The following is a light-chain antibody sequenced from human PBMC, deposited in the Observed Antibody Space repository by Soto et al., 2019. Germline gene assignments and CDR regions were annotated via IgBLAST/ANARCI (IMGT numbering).Light chain of an antibody. J-gene: IGLJ1*01. V-gene: IGLV2-14*01. CDR3: CSYTRSPSYV. Sequence: QSVLTQPASVSWSPGQSITISCTGTSSDVGAYNYVSWYQQYPGKAPKLMIYDVSNRPSGVSNRFSGSKSGNTASLTISGLQAEDEADYYCCSYTRSPSYVFGPGTKVTVL. CDR2: DVS. CDR1: SSDVGAYNY.